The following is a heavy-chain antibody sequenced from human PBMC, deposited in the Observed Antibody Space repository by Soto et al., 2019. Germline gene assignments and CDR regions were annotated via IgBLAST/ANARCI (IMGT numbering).Heavy chain of an antibody. J-gene: IGHJ4*02. V-gene: IGHV3-30*18. CDR3: AKAHDLPTLTRNQLDH. CDR2: ILNDGTIQ. CDR1: GFTFSAYG. D-gene: IGHD4-17*01. Sequence: GGSLRLSCAASGFTFSAYGMHWVRQAPGKGLEWLAAILNDGTIQYYADSVKGRFTISRDNAKNTLFLQMNSLTADDTAVYYCAKAHDLPTLTRNQLDHWGQGSLVTVSS.